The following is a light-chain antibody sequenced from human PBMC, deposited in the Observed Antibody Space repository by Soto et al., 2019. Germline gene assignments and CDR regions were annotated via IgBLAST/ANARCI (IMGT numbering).Light chain of an antibody. V-gene: IGLV1-47*02. Sequence: QSVLTQPPSASGTPGQRVFISCSGSSSNIGGTNYAYWYQQLPGAAPKLLMHSNNLRPSGVPERISGSKSGTSASLAISGLRSEDEAVYCCASWDDRLGAVIFGGGTKLTVL. CDR3: ASWDDRLGAVI. CDR2: SNN. J-gene: IGLJ2*01. CDR1: SSNIGGTNY.